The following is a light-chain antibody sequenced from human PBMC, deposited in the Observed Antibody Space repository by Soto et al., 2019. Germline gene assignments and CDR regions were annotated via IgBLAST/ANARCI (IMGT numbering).Light chain of an antibody. Sequence: AIRMTQSPSSFSASTGDRVTIACRASQGISSYLAWYEQKPGKDPKLLVYAASTLQSGVPSRISCSGSGTDFTLTISCLQSEDFATYYCQQYYSYPTFGQGTKLEIK. CDR2: AAS. CDR1: QGISSY. J-gene: IGKJ2*01. CDR3: QQYYSYPT. V-gene: IGKV1-8*01.